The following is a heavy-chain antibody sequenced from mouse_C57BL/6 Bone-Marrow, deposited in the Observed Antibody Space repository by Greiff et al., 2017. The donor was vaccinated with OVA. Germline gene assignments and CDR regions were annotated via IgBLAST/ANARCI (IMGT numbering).Heavy chain of an antibody. V-gene: IGHV2-6*01. CDR2: IWGVGST. CDR1: GFSLTSYG. Sequence: VKLVESGPGLVAPSQSLSITCTVSGFSLTSYGVDWVRQSPGKGLEWLGVIWGVGSTNYNSALNSRLSISKDNSKSQVFLKMNSLQTDDTAMYYCASGYYAMDYWGQGTSVTVSS. J-gene: IGHJ4*01. CDR3: ASGYYAMDY.